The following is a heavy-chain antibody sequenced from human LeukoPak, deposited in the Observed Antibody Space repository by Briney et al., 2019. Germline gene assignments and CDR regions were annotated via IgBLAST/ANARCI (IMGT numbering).Heavy chain of an antibody. V-gene: IGHV1-3*01. D-gene: IGHD3-22*01. Sequence: ASVKVSCKASGYTFTSYAMHWVRQAPGQRLEWMGWINAGNGNTKYSQKFQGRVTITRDTSASAAYMELSSLRSEDTAVYYCASPRAYYYDSSGYYGLDYWGQGTLVTVSS. J-gene: IGHJ4*02. CDR2: INAGNGNT. CDR1: GYTFTSYA. CDR3: ASPRAYYYDSSGYYGLDY.